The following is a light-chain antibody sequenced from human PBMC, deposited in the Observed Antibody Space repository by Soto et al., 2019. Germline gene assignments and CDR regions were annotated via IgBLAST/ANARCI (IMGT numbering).Light chain of an antibody. Sequence: EIVMTQSPATLSVYTGERATLSCRASQSVSSNLAWYQQRPGQAPRLLIYGASTRATGIPARFSGSGSGTEFTLTISSLQSEDFAVYYCQQYNNWPSITFGQGTRLEIK. J-gene: IGKJ5*01. CDR3: QQYNNWPSIT. V-gene: IGKV3-15*01. CDR2: GAS. CDR1: QSVSSN.